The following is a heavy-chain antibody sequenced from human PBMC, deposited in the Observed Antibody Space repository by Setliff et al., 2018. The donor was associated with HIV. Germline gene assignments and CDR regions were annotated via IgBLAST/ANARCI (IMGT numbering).Heavy chain of an antibody. CDR1: GGSISSSSYY. J-gene: IGHJ5*02. V-gene: IGHV4-39*01. Sequence: PSETLSLTCTVSGGSISSSSYYWGWIRQPPGKGLEWIGSIYYSGSTYYNPSLKSRVTISVDTSKNQFSLKLRSVTAADTAVYYCARVNAGRGVSWSNWFDPWGQGTLVTVSS. CDR3: ARVNAGRGVSWSNWFDP. CDR2: IYYSGST. D-gene: IGHD3-10*01.